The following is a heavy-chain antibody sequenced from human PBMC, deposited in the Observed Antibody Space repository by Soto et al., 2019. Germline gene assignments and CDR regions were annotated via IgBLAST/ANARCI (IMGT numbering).Heavy chain of an antibody. CDR2: IRSKAYGGTT. J-gene: IGHJ2*01. D-gene: IGHD6-13*01. CDR1: GFTFGDYA. Sequence: EVQLVESGGGLVQPGRSLRLSCTASGFTFGDYAMSWFRQAPGKGLEWVGFIRSKAYGGTTEYAASVKGRFTISRDDSKSIAYLQMNSLKPEYTSVYYCTWLGYSTQGGWYFDLWGRGTLVTVSS. CDR3: TWLGYSTQGGWYFDL. V-gene: IGHV3-49*03.